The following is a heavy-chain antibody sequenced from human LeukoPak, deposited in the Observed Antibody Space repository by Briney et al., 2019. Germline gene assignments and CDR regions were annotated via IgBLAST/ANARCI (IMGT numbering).Heavy chain of an antibody. Sequence: GGSLRLSCAASGFTFSSYGMHWVRQAPGKGLEWVAFIRYDGSNKYYADSVKGRFTISRDNSKNTLYLQMNSLRAEDTAVYYCARVFGGDYYDSSGVAYWGQGTLVTVSS. J-gene: IGHJ4*02. CDR1: GFTFSSYG. V-gene: IGHV3-30*02. CDR3: ARVFGGDYYDSSGVAY. D-gene: IGHD3-22*01. CDR2: IRYDGSNK.